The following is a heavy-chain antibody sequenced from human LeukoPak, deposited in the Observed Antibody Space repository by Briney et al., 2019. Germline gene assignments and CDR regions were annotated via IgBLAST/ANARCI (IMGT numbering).Heavy chain of an antibody. D-gene: IGHD5-18*01. CDR3: ARYSYGGYYFDY. CDR2: VYSSGST. CDR1: GGSISSYY. Sequence: SETLSLTCTVSGGSISSYYWSWIRQPPGKGLEWIGYVYSSGSTNYNPSLKSRVTISVDTSKNQFSLKLSSVTAADTAVYYCARYSYGGYYFDYWGQGTLVTVSS. J-gene: IGHJ4*02. V-gene: IGHV4-59*01.